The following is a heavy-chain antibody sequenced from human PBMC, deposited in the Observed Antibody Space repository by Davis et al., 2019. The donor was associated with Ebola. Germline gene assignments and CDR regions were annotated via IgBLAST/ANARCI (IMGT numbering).Heavy chain of an antibody. CDR3: AKDLRRRVDTAMGNSYDHYYYGMDV. J-gene: IGHJ6*02. D-gene: IGHD5-18*01. V-gene: IGHV1-8*01. CDR2: MNPNSGNT. Sequence: ASVKVSCKASGYTFTNYDIAWVRQATGQGLEWMGWMNPNSGNTGYVQNFQGRVTMTRNTSINTAYMQLSSLRAEDTAVYYCAKDLRRRVDTAMGNSYDHYYYGMDVWGQGTTVTVSS. CDR1: GYTFTNYD.